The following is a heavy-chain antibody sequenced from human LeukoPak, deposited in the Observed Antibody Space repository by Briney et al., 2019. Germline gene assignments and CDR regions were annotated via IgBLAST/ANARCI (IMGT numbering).Heavy chain of an antibody. CDR1: GFTFTDYV. Sequence: PGRSLRLSCAASGFTFTDYVMHWVRQAPGKGLEWVAVISYDGSNKYYADSVKGRFTISRDNSKNTVYLQMNSLRPEDTAVYYCARELTSTYYFDYWGQGTLVTVSS. CDR2: ISYDGSNK. V-gene: IGHV3-30*04. J-gene: IGHJ4*02. CDR3: ARELTSTYYFDY.